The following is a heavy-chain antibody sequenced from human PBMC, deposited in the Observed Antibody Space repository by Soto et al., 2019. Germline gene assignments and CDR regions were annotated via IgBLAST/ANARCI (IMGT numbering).Heavy chain of an antibody. J-gene: IGHJ3*02. Sequence: GGSLRLSCAASGFTFSSYGMHWVRQAPGKGLEWVAVIWYDGSNKYYADSVKGRFTISRDNSKNTLYLQMNSLRAEDTAVYYCARGGPGRELSPYDAFDIWGQGTMVTVSS. CDR1: GFTFSSYG. D-gene: IGHD1-26*01. V-gene: IGHV3-33*01. CDR2: IWYDGSNK. CDR3: ARGGPGRELSPYDAFDI.